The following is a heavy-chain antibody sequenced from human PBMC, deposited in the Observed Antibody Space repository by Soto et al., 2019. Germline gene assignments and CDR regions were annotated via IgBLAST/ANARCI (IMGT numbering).Heavy chain of an antibody. CDR2: ISGSGGST. D-gene: IGHD3-22*01. CDR1: GFTFSSYA. Sequence: PGGSLRLSCAASGFTFSSYAMSWVRQAPGKGLEWVSAISGSGGSTYYADSVKGRFTISRDNSKNTLYLQMNSLRAEDTAVYYCAKDAPPNYYDSSGILKNDAFDIWGQGTMVTVSS. J-gene: IGHJ3*02. CDR3: AKDAPPNYYDSSGILKNDAFDI. V-gene: IGHV3-23*01.